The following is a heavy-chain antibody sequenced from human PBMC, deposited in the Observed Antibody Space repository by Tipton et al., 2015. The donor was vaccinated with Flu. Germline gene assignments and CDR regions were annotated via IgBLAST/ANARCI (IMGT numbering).Heavy chain of an antibody. D-gene: IGHD1-14*01. J-gene: IGHJ6*02. CDR1: GFTFSSYW. V-gene: IGHV3-7*01. CDR3: ARGMNTGLVDV. CDR2: IKQDGSEK. Sequence: SLRLSCAASGFTFSSYWMTWVRQAPGKGLEWVTNIKQDGSEKYYVDSVKGRFTISRDNSKNTLYLQVGSLRADDMAVYYCARGMNTGLVDVWGQGTTVTVSS.